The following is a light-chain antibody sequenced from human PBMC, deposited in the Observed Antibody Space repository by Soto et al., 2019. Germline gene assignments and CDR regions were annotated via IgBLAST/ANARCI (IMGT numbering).Light chain of an antibody. Sequence: AIQLTQSPSSLSASVGDRVTITCRASQGISSALAWYRQKPGKAPKLLIYDASSLESGVPSRFSGSGSGTDFTLTISSLQPEDFATYYCQQFNNYPLTFGGGTKV. J-gene: IGKJ4*01. CDR3: QQFNNYPLT. CDR2: DAS. V-gene: IGKV1D-13*01. CDR1: QGISSA.